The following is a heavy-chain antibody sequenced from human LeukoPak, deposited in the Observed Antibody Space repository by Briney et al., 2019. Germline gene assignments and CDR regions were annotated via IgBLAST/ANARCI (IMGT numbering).Heavy chain of an antibody. Sequence: ASVKLSFKSSGYTFTSYGISWERHAPGQGLGWMGWSSAYNGNTNYSQNLQGRVTMTTDTSTSPAYMELRSLRSDDTAVYYCARARYYGSAVTNYFDYWGPGTLVTVSS. J-gene: IGHJ4*02. CDR2: SSAYNGNT. CDR1: GYTFTSYG. V-gene: IGHV1-18*01. D-gene: IGHD3-10*01. CDR3: ARARYYGSAVTNYFDY.